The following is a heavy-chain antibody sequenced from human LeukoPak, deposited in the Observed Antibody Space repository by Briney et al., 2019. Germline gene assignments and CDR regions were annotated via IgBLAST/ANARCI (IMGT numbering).Heavy chain of an antibody. CDR1: GFTFDDYG. V-gene: IGHV3-20*04. Sequence: GESLKISCAASGFTFDDYGMSWVRQAPGKGLEWVSGINWNGGSTGYADSVKGRFTISRDNAKNSLYLQMNSLRAEDTALYYCARDRRYYYDSSGYPEYFQHWGQGTLVTVSS. J-gene: IGHJ1*01. CDR2: INWNGGST. D-gene: IGHD3-22*01. CDR3: ARDRRYYYDSSGYPEYFQH.